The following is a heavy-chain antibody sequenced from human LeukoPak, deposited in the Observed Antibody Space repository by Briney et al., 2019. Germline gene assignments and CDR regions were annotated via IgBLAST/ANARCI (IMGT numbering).Heavy chain of an antibody. CDR2: INPSDGAA. J-gene: IGHJ5*01. CDR3: ARAKTPRSSTIFGVVIKGGVFDS. CDR1: GYTFTAYY. D-gene: IGHD3-3*01. Sequence: GASVKVSCKASGYTFTAYYMHWLRQAPGQGLEWLGIINPSDGAASYAQKFQGRVTMTGDTSTNTVYMEVNGLRSEDTAIYYCARAKTPRSSTIFGVVIKGGVFDSWGQGTLVTVSS. V-gene: IGHV1-46*01.